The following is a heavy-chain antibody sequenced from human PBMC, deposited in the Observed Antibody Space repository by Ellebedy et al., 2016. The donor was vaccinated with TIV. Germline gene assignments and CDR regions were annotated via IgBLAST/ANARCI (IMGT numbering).Heavy chain of an antibody. CDR1: GFPFPNFA. Sequence: GGSLRLSXLASGFPFPNFARSWFRQLPGKGLGWVSSLSGSGRSTYYADSVKGRFTITRDNSKNTLYLQMNALTAEDTAMYYCAKEKGHGSGNACDTWGQGTLVTVSS. CDR3: AKEKGHGSGNACDT. J-gene: IGHJ5*02. D-gene: IGHD3-10*01. CDR2: LSGSGRST. V-gene: IGHV3-23*01.